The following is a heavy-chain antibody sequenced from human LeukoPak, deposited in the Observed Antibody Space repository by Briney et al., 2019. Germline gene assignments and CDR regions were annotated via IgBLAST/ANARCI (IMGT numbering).Heavy chain of an antibody. CDR1: GDTFSDTY. Sequence: GESLQISCQGSGDTFSDTYIALVRQVAGKGLEWGVIFYFDGCYTIYSPSFQGQVTISVDQSISRAYLQWTSLKTSDTAMYYCARFLHGNSLDYWGQGTLVTVSS. D-gene: IGHD1-7*01. CDR2: FYFDGCYT. V-gene: IGHV5-51*01. CDR3: ARFLHGNSLDY. J-gene: IGHJ4*02.